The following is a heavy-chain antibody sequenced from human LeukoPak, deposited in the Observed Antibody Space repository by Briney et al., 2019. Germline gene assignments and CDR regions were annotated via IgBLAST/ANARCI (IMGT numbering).Heavy chain of an antibody. J-gene: IGHJ4*02. CDR2: ISYDGSNK. D-gene: IGHD4-17*01. CDR1: GFTFSSYG. CDR3: AKSYSDTVTPFGY. Sequence: GGSLRLSCAASGFTFSSYGMHWVRQAPGKGLEWVAVISYDGSNKYYADSVKGRFTISRDNSKNTLYLQMNSPRAEDTAVYYCAKSYSDTVTPFGYWGQGTLVTVSS. V-gene: IGHV3-30*18.